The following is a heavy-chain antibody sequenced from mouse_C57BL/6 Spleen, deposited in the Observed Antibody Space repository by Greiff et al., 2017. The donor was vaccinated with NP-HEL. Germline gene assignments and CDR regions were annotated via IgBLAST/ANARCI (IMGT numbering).Heavy chain of an antibody. J-gene: IGHJ4*01. Sequence: QVQLQQPGAELVKPGASVKLSCKASGYTFTSYWMHWVKQRPGQGLEWIGMIHPNSGSTNYNEKFKSKATLTVDKSSSTAYMQLSSLTSEDSAVYYCASTGFSYAMDYWGQGTSVTVSS. V-gene: IGHV1-64*01. CDR2: IHPNSGST. CDR3: ASTGFSYAMDY. D-gene: IGHD4-1*01. CDR1: GYTFTSYW.